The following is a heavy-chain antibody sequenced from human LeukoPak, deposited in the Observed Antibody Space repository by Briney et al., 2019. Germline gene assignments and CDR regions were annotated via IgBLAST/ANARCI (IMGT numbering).Heavy chain of an antibody. D-gene: IGHD3-22*01. CDR2: ISGSGIST. CDR1: GFTFSNFA. CDR3: AKTKGYDSSGYYDY. J-gene: IGHJ4*02. Sequence: GGSLRLSCAASGFTFSNFAMSWVRQAPGKGLEWVSSISGSGISTFYADSVKGRFTISRDNSKNTLYLQMNSLRAEDTAVYYCAKTKGYDSSGYYDYWGQGTLVTVSS. V-gene: IGHV3-23*01.